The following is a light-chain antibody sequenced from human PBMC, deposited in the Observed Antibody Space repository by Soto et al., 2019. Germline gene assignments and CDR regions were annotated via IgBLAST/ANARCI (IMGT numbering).Light chain of an antibody. Sequence: EIVLTQSPATLSLSPGERATLSCRASQSIGLAIAWYQHKPGQAPRLLIFDASQRATGIPARFRGSGSGTDFTLSISSLEPEDSAVYYCQQRNVWPPVTFGQGTRLEIK. CDR2: DAS. J-gene: IGKJ5*01. V-gene: IGKV3-11*01. CDR1: QSIGLA. CDR3: QQRNVWPPVT.